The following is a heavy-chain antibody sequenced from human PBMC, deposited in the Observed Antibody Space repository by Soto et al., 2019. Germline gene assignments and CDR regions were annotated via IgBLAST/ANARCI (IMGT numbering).Heavy chain of an antibody. V-gene: IGHV1-69*13. CDR2: IIPIFGTA. CDR1: GGTFSSYA. J-gene: IGHJ3*02. Sequence: GASVKVSCKASGGTFSSYAISWVRQAPGQGLEWMGGIIPIFGTANYAQKFQGRVTITADESTSTAYMELSSLRSEDTAVYYCARVVVIPPGAFDIWGQGTVVTVSS. CDR3: ARVVVIPPGAFDI. D-gene: IGHD3-22*01.